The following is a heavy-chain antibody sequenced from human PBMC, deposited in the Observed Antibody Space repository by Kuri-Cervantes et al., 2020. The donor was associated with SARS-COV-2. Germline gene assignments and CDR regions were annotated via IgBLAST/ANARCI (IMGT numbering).Heavy chain of an antibody. CDR2: IYYSGST. CDR3: ARENWNYFDH. D-gene: IGHD1-1*01. CDR1: GSSISSYY. J-gene: IGHJ4*02. V-gene: IGHV4-59*01. Sequence: SETLSLTCTVSGSSISSYYWSWIRQPPGKGLEWIGYIYYSGSTNYNPSLKSRVTISVDTSKNQFSLKLSSVTAADTAVYYCARENWNYFDHWGQGTLVTVSS.